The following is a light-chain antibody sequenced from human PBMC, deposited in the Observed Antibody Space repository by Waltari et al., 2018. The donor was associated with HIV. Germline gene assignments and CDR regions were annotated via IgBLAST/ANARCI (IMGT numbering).Light chain of an antibody. CDR1: NSDIGGYNY. J-gene: IGLJ3*02. Sequence: QPASVSGSPGQSITISCTGTNSDIGGYNYVSWYQQHPGKAPKLLIYEVTHRPSGISYRFSGSKSGNTASMTISGLQAEDEADYYCSSYTTTTTILFGGGTKVTVL. V-gene: IGLV2-14*01. CDR2: EVT. CDR3: SSYTTTTTIL.